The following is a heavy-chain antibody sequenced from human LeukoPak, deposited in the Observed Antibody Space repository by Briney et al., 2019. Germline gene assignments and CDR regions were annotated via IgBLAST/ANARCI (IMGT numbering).Heavy chain of an antibody. CDR2: IYTSGGT. Sequence: PSETLSLTCTVSGGSIGSYYWSWIRQPAGKGLEWIGRIYTSGGTVYNPSLKSRVTMSVDTSKNQFSLKLSSVTAADTAVYYCARAYNYDSSGYYDYWGQGTLVTVSS. J-gene: IGHJ4*02. D-gene: IGHD3-22*01. CDR3: ARAYNYDSSGYYDY. V-gene: IGHV4-4*07. CDR1: GGSIGSYY.